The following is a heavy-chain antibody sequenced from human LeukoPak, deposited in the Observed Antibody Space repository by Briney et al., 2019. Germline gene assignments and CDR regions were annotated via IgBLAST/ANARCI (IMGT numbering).Heavy chain of an antibody. CDR1: GSTFSDQF. CDR2: TPNKANSYTT. V-gene: IGHV3-72*01. Sequence: GGSLRLSCVASGSTFSDQFMDWVRQAPGKGLEWVGRTPNKANSYTTEYAASVKGRSIISRDDSRNALYLQMNSLKIEDTAVYHCTRGYSGSWIYAFDIWGQGTLVTVSS. CDR3: TRGYSGSWIYAFDI. D-gene: IGHD5-12*01. J-gene: IGHJ3*02.